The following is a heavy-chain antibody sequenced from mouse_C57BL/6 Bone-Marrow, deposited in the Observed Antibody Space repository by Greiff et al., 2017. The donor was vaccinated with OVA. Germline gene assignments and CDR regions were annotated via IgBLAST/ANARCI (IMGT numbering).Heavy chain of an antibody. CDR1: GYTFTEYT. J-gene: IGHJ2*01. Sequence: QVQLKESGAELVKPGASVKLSCKASGYTFTEYTIHWVKQRSGQGLEWIGWFYPGSGSIKYNEKFKDKATLTADKSYSTVYLELSRLTSEDSEVYFCARDELSAEYFDYWGQGTTLTVSS. CDR3: ARDELSAEYFDY. CDR2: FYPGSGSI. V-gene: IGHV1-62-2*01.